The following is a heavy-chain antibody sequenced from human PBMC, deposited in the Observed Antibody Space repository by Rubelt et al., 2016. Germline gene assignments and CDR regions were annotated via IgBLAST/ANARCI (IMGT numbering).Heavy chain of an antibody. J-gene: IGHJ4*02. Sequence: VQLVESGGGLVKPGGSLRLSCAASGFTFSSYSMNWVRQAPGKGLEWVSSISSSSSYIYYADSVKGRFTISRDNAKNSPYLQRNSLRAEDTAVYYWAREVTAVAASEFDYWGQGTLVTVSS. CDR1: GFTFSSYS. D-gene: IGHD6-19*01. V-gene: IGHV3-21*01. CDR2: ISSSSSYI. CDR3: AREVTAVAASEFDY.